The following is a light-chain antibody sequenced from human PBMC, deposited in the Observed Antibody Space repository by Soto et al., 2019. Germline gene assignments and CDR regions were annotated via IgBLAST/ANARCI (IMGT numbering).Light chain of an antibody. CDR1: QAIRVD. Sequence: AIQMTQSPPSLSASVGDRVIITCRASQAIRVDVGWLQQRPGHAPNLLIYSASTLHTGVPSTFSGRVSCEDFTRTINDLQPEDGATYFCLQDYDFPYTFGQGTKLEI. CDR3: LQDYDFPYT. CDR2: SAS. V-gene: IGKV1-6*01. J-gene: IGKJ2*01.